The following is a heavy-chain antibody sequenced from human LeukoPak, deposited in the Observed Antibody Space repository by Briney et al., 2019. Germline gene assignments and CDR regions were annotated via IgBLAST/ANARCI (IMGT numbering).Heavy chain of an antibody. D-gene: IGHD2-15*01. Sequence: GGSLRLSCAASGFIFSSYEMNWVRQAPGKGLEWVSYISSSGSTIYYADSVKGRFTISRDNSKNTLHLQMNGLRAEDTAVYYCAKDGEVVVTATPDYWGQGTLVTVSS. V-gene: IGHV3-48*03. J-gene: IGHJ4*02. CDR2: ISSSGSTI. CDR3: AKDGEVVVTATPDY. CDR1: GFIFSSYE.